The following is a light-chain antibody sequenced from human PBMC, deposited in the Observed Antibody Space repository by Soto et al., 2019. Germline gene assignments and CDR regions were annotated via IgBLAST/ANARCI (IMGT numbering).Light chain of an antibody. Sequence: EVVLTQSPLSQSVTLGQPASISCKCSQSLLYSNGHTYLTWFHQRPGQPPRRLIYEVPYRDSWGPGRLRGSGSGTEFTQRISRVEVEDVGVYYCMQGTRWPLTFGGGTKVEIK. V-gene: IGKV2-30*01. CDR3: MQGTRWPLT. CDR2: EVP. CDR1: QSLLYSNGHTY. J-gene: IGKJ4*02.